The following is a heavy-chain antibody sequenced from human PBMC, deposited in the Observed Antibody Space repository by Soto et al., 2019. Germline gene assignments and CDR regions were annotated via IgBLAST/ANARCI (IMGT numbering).Heavy chain of an antibody. J-gene: IGHJ5*02. V-gene: IGHV4-34*01. CDR2: IDHSGYT. D-gene: IGHD3-3*01. CDR3: ARVRDWFDP. Sequence: SETLSLTCAVYGGSLSGYYWNCIRQPPGKGLEWIGEIDHSGYTNYNPSLKSRVTISVDTSKNQFSLGLPSVTAADTAVYYCARVRDWFDPWGQGTMVTVSS. CDR1: GGSLSGYY.